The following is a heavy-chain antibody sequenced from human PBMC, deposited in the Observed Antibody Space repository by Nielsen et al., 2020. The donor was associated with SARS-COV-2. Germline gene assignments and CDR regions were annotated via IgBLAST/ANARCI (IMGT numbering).Heavy chain of an antibody. V-gene: IGHV4-34*01. Sequence: SETLSLTCEVSGGSFTGYFRSWIRQPPGGELEWIGDIDHSGTTYYNPSLKSRVSISVDTSKNQFSLHLTSVTAADTAVYYCARRSSGGARYQFWGQGSLVTVSS. CDR2: IDHSGTT. J-gene: IGHJ4*02. CDR3: ARRSSGGARYQF. D-gene: IGHD2-15*01. CDR1: GGSFTGYF.